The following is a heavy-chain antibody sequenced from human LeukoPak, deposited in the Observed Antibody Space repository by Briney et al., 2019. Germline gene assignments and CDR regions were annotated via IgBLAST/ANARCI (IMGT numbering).Heavy chain of an antibody. J-gene: IGHJ4*02. CDR3: AREGSGNYYVFDS. V-gene: IGHV3-11*04. Sequence: GGSLRLSCEASGFSFSNYFMSWIRQAPGKGLEWVSYITNSGRSTNYAAAVKGRFTISRDNVKKSVYLEMTDLRAEDTAVYYCAREGSGNYYVFDSWGQGTLVTVSS. D-gene: IGHD1-26*01. CDR1: GFSFSNYF. CDR2: ITNSGRST.